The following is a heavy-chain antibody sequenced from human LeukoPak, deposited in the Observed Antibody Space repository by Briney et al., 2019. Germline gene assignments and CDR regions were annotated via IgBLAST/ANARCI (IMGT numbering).Heavy chain of an antibody. Sequence: PGGSLRLSCAASGFLFNNYRMNWVRQAPGKGLERVAHINQDGSQESYVDSVKGRFTISRDNAKNALYLQMNSLRAEDTALYYCARGDYYDSSGFSFDVWFFDYWGQGARVTVSS. J-gene: IGHJ4*02. V-gene: IGHV3-7*01. D-gene: IGHD3-22*01. CDR1: GFLFNNYR. CDR2: INQDGSQE. CDR3: ARGDYYDSSGFSFDVWFFDY.